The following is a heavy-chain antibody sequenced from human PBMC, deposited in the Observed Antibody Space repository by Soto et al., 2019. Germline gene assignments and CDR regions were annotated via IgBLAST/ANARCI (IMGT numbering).Heavy chain of an antibody. V-gene: IGHV3-23*01. CDR1: GLTFSSYA. CDR3: AKGDYDIVTGYPPSFDY. J-gene: IGHJ4*02. Sequence: GGSLRLSCAASGLTFSSYAMSWFRQAPGKGLEWVSAISASGGNTYYADSVKGRFTISRDNSKNTLYLQMNSLRAEDTAVYYCAKGDYDIVTGYPPSFDYWGQGTLVTVSS. CDR2: ISASGGNT. D-gene: IGHD3-9*01.